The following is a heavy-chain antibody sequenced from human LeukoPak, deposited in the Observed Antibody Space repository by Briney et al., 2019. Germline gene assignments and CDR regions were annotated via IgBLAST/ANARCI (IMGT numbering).Heavy chain of an antibody. V-gene: IGHV6-1*01. CDR3: TRDILVGFDY. Sequence: SQTLSLTCAISGDNVSSSDAAWNWIRQSPSRGLEWLGRTYYRSKWFNDYAVAVKSRITINPDTSNNQFSLQLNSVTPEDTAVYYCTRDILVGFDYWGLGTLLTVSS. CDR2: TYYRSKWFN. J-gene: IGHJ4*02. CDR1: GDNVSSSDAA. D-gene: IGHD2-8*02.